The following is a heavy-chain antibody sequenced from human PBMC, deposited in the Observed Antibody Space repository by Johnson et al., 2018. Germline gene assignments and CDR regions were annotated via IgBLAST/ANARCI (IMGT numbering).Heavy chain of an antibody. Sequence: QVQLVQSGGGVVQPGRSLRLSCAASGFTFSSYGMHWVRQAPGKGLEWVAVISYDGSNKYYADSVKGRFTISRDNSKNTLYRQMNSLRAEDTAVYYCANLYGSSTSCYNDYYYDHMDVWGKGTTVTVSS. CDR1: GFTFSSYG. D-gene: IGHD2-2*01. V-gene: IGHV3-30*18. CDR2: ISYDGSNK. J-gene: IGHJ6*03. CDR3: ANLYGSSTSCYNDYYYDHMDV.